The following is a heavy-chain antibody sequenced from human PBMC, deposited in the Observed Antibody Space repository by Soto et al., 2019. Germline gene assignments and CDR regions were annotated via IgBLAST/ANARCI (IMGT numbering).Heavy chain of an antibody. J-gene: IGHJ5*02. CDR1: GAALNSGNYY. D-gene: IGHD2-21*01. CDR2: IYVTGAV. CDR3: ASLRIATNNYKWFDP. V-gene: IGHV4-31*03. Sequence: SETLSLTCIVSGAALNSGNYYWSWIRQVPGKGLEWIGHIYVTGAVDYNPSLRDRITISQDTSERQFSLNLRLVTAADTAVYYCASLRIATNNYKWFDPWGQGTMVTV.